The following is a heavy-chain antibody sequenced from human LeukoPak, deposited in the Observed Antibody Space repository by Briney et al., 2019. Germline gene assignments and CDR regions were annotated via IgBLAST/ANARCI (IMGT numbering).Heavy chain of an antibody. CDR2: INHSGST. Sequence: PSETLSLTCAVYGGSFSGYYWSWIRQPPGKGLEWIGEINHSGSTNYNPSLKSRVTMSTDMSSNKFSLNLRSVTAADTAVYYCAREYGDLDYWGRGTLVTVSS. CDR3: AREYGDLDY. CDR1: GGSFSGYY. J-gene: IGHJ4*02. D-gene: IGHD4-17*01. V-gene: IGHV4-34*01.